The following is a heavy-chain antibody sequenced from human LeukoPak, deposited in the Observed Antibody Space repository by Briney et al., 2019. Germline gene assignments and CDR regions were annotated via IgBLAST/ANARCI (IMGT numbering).Heavy chain of an antibody. CDR3: AKGAGGFSYYNWFDP. Sequence: PSETLSLTCAVYGGSFSGYYWSWIPHPPGKGVEWIGEINHSGSTNYTPSLKSRVTISVDTSKNQFSLKLASVTAADTAIYYCAKGAGGFSYYNWFDPWGQGTLVTVSS. CDR1: GGSFSGYY. D-gene: IGHD5-18*01. V-gene: IGHV4-34*01. CDR2: INHSGST. J-gene: IGHJ5*02.